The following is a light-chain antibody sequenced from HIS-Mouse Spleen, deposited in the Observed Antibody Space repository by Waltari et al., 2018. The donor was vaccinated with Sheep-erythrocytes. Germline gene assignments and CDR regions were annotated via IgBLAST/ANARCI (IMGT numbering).Light chain of an antibody. V-gene: IGLV2-11*01. CDR3: CSYAGSYNHV. CDR1: SRDVGGYNY. CDR2: DVS. Sequence: QSALTQPRSVSGSPGQSVTISCTGTSRDVGGYNYVPWYQHLPGKAPKLMIYDVSKRPSGVPDRFSGSKSGNTASLTISGLQAEDEADYYCCSYAGSYNHVFATGTKVTVL. J-gene: IGLJ1*01.